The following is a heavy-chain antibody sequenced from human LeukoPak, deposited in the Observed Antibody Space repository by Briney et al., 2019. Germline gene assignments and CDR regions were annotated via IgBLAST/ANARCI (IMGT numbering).Heavy chain of an antibody. Sequence: SGTLSLTCTLSGGSLSKYYWSCIRQPPGKGLEWIGYIYYSGNTNYSPSLKSRVTISEDTSKNQFSLNLSSVTAADTAEYYCARTVHYCSGWSPTYYFDYWGQGTLVTVSS. J-gene: IGHJ4*02. CDR1: GGSLSKYY. CDR2: IYYSGNT. V-gene: IGHV4-59*01. D-gene: IGHD6-19*01. CDR3: ARTVHYCSGWSPTYYFDY.